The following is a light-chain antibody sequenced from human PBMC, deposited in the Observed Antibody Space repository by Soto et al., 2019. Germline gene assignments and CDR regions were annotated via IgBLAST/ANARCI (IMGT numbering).Light chain of an antibody. Sequence: DIQMTQSPSSLSASVGDRVIVTCRASQSIANYLNWYQQKPGTAPNLLIYAASSLQSGVPSRFSGSGSGTDFTLTISSLQPEDFATYTCQQSYDSTWTFGQGTKVEVK. CDR3: QQSYDSTWT. V-gene: IGKV1-39*01. CDR1: QSIANY. CDR2: AAS. J-gene: IGKJ1*01.